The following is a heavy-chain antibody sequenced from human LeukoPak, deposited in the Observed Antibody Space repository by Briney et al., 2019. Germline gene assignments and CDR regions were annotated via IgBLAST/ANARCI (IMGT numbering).Heavy chain of an antibody. CDR1: GFTVSSNS. V-gene: IGHV3-66*04. Sequence: PGGSLRLSCTVSGFTVSSNSMSWVRQAPGKGLEWVSFIYSDNTHYSDSVKGRFTISSDNSKNTLYLQMNSLRAEDTAVYYCARQTMANDAFDIWGQGTMVTVSS. J-gene: IGHJ3*02. CDR2: IYSDNT. D-gene: IGHD5-24*01. CDR3: ARQTMANDAFDI.